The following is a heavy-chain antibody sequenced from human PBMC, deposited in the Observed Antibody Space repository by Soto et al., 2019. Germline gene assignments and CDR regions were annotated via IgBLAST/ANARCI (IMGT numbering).Heavy chain of an antibody. Sequence: EVQLVESGGGLVQPGGSLRLSCAASGFTFSSYWMSWVRQAPGKGLEWVANIKQDGSEKYYVDSVKGRVTISRDNAKNSLYLQMNSLRAEDTAVYYCARDLGGCISTSCYASSWGQGTTVTVSS. CDR3: ARDLGGCISTSCYASS. J-gene: IGHJ6*02. D-gene: IGHD2-2*01. V-gene: IGHV3-7*01. CDR1: GFTFSSYW. CDR2: IKQDGSEK.